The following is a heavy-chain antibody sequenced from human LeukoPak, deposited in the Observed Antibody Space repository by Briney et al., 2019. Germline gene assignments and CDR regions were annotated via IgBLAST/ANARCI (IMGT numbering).Heavy chain of an antibody. CDR3: TKQSSGYYYGWFDP. V-gene: IGHV4-39*01. D-gene: IGHD3-22*01. J-gene: IGHJ5*02. Sequence: PSETLSLTCTVSGGSILDSTYYWAWIRQAPGKGLEWIATIFYTGNTHYNPSLKSRVTMSVDTVKNQFSLNLNSVTAADTAVYYCTKQSSGYYYGWFDPWGQGTLVTVSS. CDR1: GGSILDSTYY. CDR2: IFYTGNT.